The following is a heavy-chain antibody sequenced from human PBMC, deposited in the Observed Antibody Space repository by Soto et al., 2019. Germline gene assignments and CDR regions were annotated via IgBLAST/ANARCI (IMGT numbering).Heavy chain of an antibody. CDR1: GFTFSSYG. CDR3: ARCGGTSCYGDYYYYYYGMDV. Sequence: PGGSLRLSCAASGFTFSSYGMHWVRQAPGKGLEWVAVISYDGSNKYYADSVKGRFTISRDNSKNTLYLQMNSLRAEDTAVYYCARCGGTSCYGDYYYYYYGMDVWGQGTTVTVSS. J-gene: IGHJ6*02. V-gene: IGHV3-30*03. D-gene: IGHD2-2*01. CDR2: ISYDGSNK.